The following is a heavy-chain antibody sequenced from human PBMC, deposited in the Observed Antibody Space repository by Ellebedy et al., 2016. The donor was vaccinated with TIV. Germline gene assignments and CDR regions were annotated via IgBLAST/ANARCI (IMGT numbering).Heavy chain of an antibody. CDR2: INPSGGST. V-gene: IGHV1-46*01. J-gene: IGHJ4*02. Sequence: AASVKVSCKASGYTFTSYSMHWVRQAPGQGLEWMGIINPSGGSTSYAQKFQGRVTMTRDTSTSTVYMELRSLRSDYTAVYYCARVEELELRSSYFDYWGQGTLVTVSS. CDR3: ARVEELELRSSYFDY. D-gene: IGHD1-7*01. CDR1: GYTFTSYS.